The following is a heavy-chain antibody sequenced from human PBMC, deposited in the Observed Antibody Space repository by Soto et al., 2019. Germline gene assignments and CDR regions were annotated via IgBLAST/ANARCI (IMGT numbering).Heavy chain of an antibody. J-gene: IGHJ5*02. CDR2: IKQDGSEK. V-gene: IGHV3-7*01. Sequence: GGSLRLSCAASGFTFSSYWMSWVRQAPGKGLEWVANIKQDGSEKYYVDSVKGRFTISRDNAKNSLYLQMNSLRAEDTAVYYCARDQGFRYCSGGSCYPFGGGWFDPWGQGTLVTVSS. D-gene: IGHD2-15*01. CDR3: ARDQGFRYCSGGSCYPFGGGWFDP. CDR1: GFTFSSYW.